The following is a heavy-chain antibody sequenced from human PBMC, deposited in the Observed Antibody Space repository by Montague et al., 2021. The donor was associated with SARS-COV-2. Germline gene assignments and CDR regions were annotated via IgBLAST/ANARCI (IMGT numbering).Heavy chain of an antibody. D-gene: IGHD3-16*01. Sequence: SLRLSCAVSGSTISSYAMSWVRQPPGKGLEWVSAISGSGSTYYADSVKGRLTIPRDNSKNTLYLQVNRLRAEDTAVYYCAPPVGASYHFDYWGQGTLVTVSS. V-gene: IGHV3-23*01. CDR1: GSTISSYA. CDR3: APPVGASYHFDY. CDR2: ISGSGST. J-gene: IGHJ4*02.